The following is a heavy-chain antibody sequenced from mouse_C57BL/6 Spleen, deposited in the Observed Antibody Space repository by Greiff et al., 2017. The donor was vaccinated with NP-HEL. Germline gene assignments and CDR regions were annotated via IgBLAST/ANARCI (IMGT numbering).Heavy chain of an antibody. CDR1: GYTFTSYW. J-gene: IGHJ3*01. Sequence: QVQLQQPGAELVMPGASVKLSCKASGYTFTSYWMHWVKQRPGQGLEWIGEIDPSDSYTNYNQKFKGKSTLTVDKSSSTAYMQLSSLTSEDSAVYHCARGDYYGTPFSFAYWGQGTLVTVSA. CDR3: ARGDYYGTPFSFAY. D-gene: IGHD1-1*01. CDR2: IDPSDSYT. V-gene: IGHV1-69*01.